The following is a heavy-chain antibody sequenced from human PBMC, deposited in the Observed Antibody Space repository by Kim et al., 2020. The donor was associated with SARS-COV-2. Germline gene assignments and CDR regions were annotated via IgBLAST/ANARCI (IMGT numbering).Heavy chain of an antibody. J-gene: IGHJ4*02. CDR3: GGRGIVVEY. CDR1: GGSISSYY. CDR2: IYYSGST. Sequence: SETLSRTCTVSGGSISSYYWSWIRQPPGKGLEWIGYIYYSGSTNYNPSLKSRVTISVDTSKNQFSLKLSSVTAADTAVYYCGGRGIVVEYWGQGTLVTVS. V-gene: IGHV4-59*01. D-gene: IGHD3-22*01.